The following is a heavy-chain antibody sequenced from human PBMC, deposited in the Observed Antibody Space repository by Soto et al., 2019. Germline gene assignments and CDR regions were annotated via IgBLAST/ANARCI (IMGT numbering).Heavy chain of an antibody. Sequence: QITLKESGPTLVKPTQTLTLTCTFSGFSLSTSGVGVGWIRQPPGKALEWLAIIYWNDDEPYSPSLKSRLTIPKGHSQNPVVLTMTNIDPVDTATFYCARFLPGYCSSTSCLNWFDPWGQGTLVTVSS. V-gene: IGHV2-5*01. CDR3: ARFLPGYCSSTSCLNWFDP. CDR2: IYWNDDE. CDR1: GFSLSTSGVG. D-gene: IGHD2-2*03. J-gene: IGHJ5*02.